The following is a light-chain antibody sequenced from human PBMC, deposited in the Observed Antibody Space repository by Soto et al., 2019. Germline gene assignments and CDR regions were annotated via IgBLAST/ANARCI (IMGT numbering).Light chain of an antibody. CDR1: QSVSSNY. J-gene: IGKJ5*01. V-gene: IGKV3-20*01. Sequence: EIVLTQSPGSLSLSPGERATLSCRASQSVSSNYLAWYQQKPGQAPRLLIYDASSRATGIPDRFSGSGSGTDFILTISRLEPEDFAVYSCQLYGSSITFGQGTRLEIK. CDR2: DAS. CDR3: QLYGSSIT.